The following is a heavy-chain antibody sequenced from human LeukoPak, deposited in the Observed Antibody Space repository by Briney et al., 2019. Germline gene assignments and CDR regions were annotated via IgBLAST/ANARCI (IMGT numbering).Heavy chain of an antibody. V-gene: IGHV1-8*01. CDR3: ARVGAPYSSSWYHTYYYMDV. J-gene: IGHJ6*03. CDR1: GYTFTSYD. CDR2: MNPNSGNT. D-gene: IGHD6-13*01. Sequence: ASVKVSCKASGYTFTSYDINWVRQATGQGLEWMGWMNPNSGNTGYAQKFQDRVTMTRNTSISTAYMELSSLRSEDTAVYYCARVGAPYSSSWYHTYYYMDVWGKGTTVTVSS.